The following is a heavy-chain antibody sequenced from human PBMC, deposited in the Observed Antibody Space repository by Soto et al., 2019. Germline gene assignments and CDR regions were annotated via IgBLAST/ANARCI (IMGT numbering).Heavy chain of an antibody. CDR1: GGTFSSYS. J-gene: IGHJ2*01. D-gene: IGHD3-16*01. CDR2: IIPIFGTA. CDR3: ARPFQSWPGGWYFDL. V-gene: IGHV1-69*01. Sequence: QVQLVQSGAEVKKPGSSVKVSCKASGGTFSSYSINSVRQAPGQGLEWMGGIIPIFGTANYAQKFQGRVTLTADESTSTAHMELSSLRNEDTAVYYCARPFQSWPGGWYFDLWGRGTLVTVSS.